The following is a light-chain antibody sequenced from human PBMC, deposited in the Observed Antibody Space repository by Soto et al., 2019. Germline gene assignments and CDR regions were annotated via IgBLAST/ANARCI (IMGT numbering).Light chain of an antibody. J-gene: IGLJ1*01. V-gene: IGLV2-14*01. CDR1: SNDVGSYNH. CDR3: SSFTGSNTLYV. Sequence: QSVLTQPASVSGSPGQSITISCTGTSNDVGSYNHVSWCQQHPGKAPKLMIYEVIHRPSGVSDRFSGSKSDNTASLTISGLQSEDEADYYCSSFTGSNTLYVFGTGTKVTVL. CDR2: EVI.